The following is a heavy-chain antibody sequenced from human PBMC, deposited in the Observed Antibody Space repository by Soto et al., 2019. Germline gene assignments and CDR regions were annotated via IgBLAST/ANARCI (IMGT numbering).Heavy chain of an antibody. CDR3: ARGLKGYSSSWYVD. J-gene: IGHJ4*02. CDR2: VSQSGSS. D-gene: IGHD6-13*01. CDR1: GGSFSAYC. Sequence: XETLSVPRAVYGGSFSAYCWSWIRQPPGKGLEWIGEVSQSGSSNYNPSLKSRVTISVDTSKNQFSLRLSSVTAADTAVYYCARGLKGYSSSWYVDWGQGTQVTVYS. V-gene: IGHV4-34*01.